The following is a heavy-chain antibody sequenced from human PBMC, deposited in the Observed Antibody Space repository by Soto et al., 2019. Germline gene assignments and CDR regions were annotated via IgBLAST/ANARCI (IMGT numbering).Heavy chain of an antibody. CDR1: GFTVSNNY. D-gene: IGHD5-18*01. V-gene: IGHV3-66*01. CDR2: IYNDGRT. Sequence: EVQLVESGGGLVQPGGSLRLSCAASGFTVSNNYMNWVRQAPGKGLEWVSLIYNDGRTYYVDSVKGRFTISRDNSKNTLYLQMNSLRAEDTAVYYCTRVERYSHTLRDYWGQGTLVTVSS. CDR3: TRVERYSHTLRDY. J-gene: IGHJ4*02.